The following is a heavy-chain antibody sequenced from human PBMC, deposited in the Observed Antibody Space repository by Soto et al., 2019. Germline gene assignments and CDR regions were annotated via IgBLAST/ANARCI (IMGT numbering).Heavy chain of an antibody. V-gene: IGHV4-59*08. D-gene: IGHD3-3*01. CDR2: IYYSGTT. J-gene: IGHJ4*02. CDR1: NGSIYTNY. Sequence: PSETLSLTCTISNGSIYTNYWSWLRQPPGKPLEWIGHIYYSGTTNYNPSLKSRVTLSVDMSKSQFSLELTSATAADTAVYYCARHRWTSGYYLVFDSWGQGTLVTVSS. CDR3: ARHRWTSGYYLVFDS.